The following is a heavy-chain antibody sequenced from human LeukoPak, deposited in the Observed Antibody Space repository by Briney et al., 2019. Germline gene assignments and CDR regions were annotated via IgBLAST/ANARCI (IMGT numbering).Heavy chain of an antibody. Sequence: GGSLRLSCAASGFTFSNYWMSWVRQAPGKGLEWLANIKQDGSEKYYVDSLKGRFTIVRDKAKNSLYLQMNSLRAEDTAVYYCARLGLVWFGELTAFDYWGQGTLVTVSS. CDR3: ARLGLVWFGELTAFDY. J-gene: IGHJ4*02. CDR2: IKQDGSEK. CDR1: GFTFSNYW. V-gene: IGHV3-7*01. D-gene: IGHD3-10*01.